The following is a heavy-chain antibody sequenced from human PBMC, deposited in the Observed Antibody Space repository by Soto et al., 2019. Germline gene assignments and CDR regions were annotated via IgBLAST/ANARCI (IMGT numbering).Heavy chain of an antibody. Sequence: SETLSLTWAVYGGSFSGYYWSWIRQPPGKGLEWIGEINHSGSTNYNPCLKMRVTISVDTSKNQFSLKLSSVTAADTAVYYCARASYYDYVWGSYRPYYFDYWGQGTLVTVAS. V-gene: IGHV4-34*01. J-gene: IGHJ4*02. CDR2: INHSGST. CDR1: GGSFSGYY. D-gene: IGHD3-16*02. CDR3: ARASYYDYVWGSYRPYYFDY.